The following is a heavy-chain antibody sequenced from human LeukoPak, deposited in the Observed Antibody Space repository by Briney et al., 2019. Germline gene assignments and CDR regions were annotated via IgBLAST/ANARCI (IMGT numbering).Heavy chain of an antibody. D-gene: IGHD2-2*01. Sequence: SGGSLRLSCAASGFTFSSYWMSWVRQAPGKGLEWVANIKQDGSEKYYVDSVKGRFTISRDNAKNSLYLQTNSLRAEDTAVNYCAREAAMLQWFDPWGQGTLVTVSS. J-gene: IGHJ5*02. V-gene: IGHV3-7*01. CDR1: GFTFSSYW. CDR3: AREAAMLQWFDP. CDR2: IKQDGSEK.